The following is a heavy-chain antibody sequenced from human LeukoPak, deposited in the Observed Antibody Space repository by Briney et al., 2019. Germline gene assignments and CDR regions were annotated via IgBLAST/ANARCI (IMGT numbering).Heavy chain of an antibody. CDR1: GGSFSGYY. Sequence: PSETLSLTCAVYGGSFSGYYWSWIRQPPGKGLEWIGEINHSGSTNYNPSLKSRVTISVDTSKNQFSLKLNSVTAADTAVYYCARDNYDNSGYYFDYWGQGTLVTVSS. D-gene: IGHD3-22*01. CDR3: ARDNYDNSGYYFDY. J-gene: IGHJ4*02. V-gene: IGHV4-34*01. CDR2: INHSGST.